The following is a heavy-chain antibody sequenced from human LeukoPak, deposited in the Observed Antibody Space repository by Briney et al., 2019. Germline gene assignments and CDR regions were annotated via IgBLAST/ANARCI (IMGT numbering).Heavy chain of an antibody. CDR1: GFTFDDYA. D-gene: IGHD6-19*01. Sequence: GRSLRLSCATSGFTFDDYAMHWVRQAPGKGLEWVSGISWNSGSIGYADSVKGRFTISRDNAKNSLYLQMNSLRAEDTALYYCAKVGRPSFPPHSSGQSEYYFDYWGQGTLVTVSS. J-gene: IGHJ4*02. CDR2: ISWNSGSI. V-gene: IGHV3-9*01. CDR3: AKVGRPSFPPHSSGQSEYYFDY.